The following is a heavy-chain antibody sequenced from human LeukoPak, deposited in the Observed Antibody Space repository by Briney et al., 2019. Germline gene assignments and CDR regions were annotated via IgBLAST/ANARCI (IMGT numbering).Heavy chain of an antibody. Sequence: PGGSLRLSCAASGFTASSSYISWVRQAPGKGLEWVSAIYSGGTTYYANSVKGRFTISRDNSKNMLYLLMNSLRAEDTAIYHCARQTGASTNFDNWGQGTLVTVSS. CDR2: IYSGGTT. V-gene: IGHV3-53*01. J-gene: IGHJ4*02. CDR1: GFTASSSY. CDR3: ARQTGASTNFDN. D-gene: IGHD2-2*01.